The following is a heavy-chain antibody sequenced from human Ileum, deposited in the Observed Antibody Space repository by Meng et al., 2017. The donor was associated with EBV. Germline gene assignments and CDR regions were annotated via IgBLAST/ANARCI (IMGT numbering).Heavy chain of an antibody. V-gene: IGHV4-4*02. J-gene: IGHJ4*02. Sequence: QVQSRGSGPGLVKPSGTLSFTSAGCGGSISSSIWWNWVRQPPGKGLEWIGEIYYSGSTIYNPSLKSRVTISVDKSKNLFSLKLSSVTAADTAVYYCARGYGSGRDYFDYWGQGTLVTVSS. CDR2: IYYSGST. CDR3: ARGYGSGRDYFDY. D-gene: IGHD3-10*01. CDR1: GGSISSSIW.